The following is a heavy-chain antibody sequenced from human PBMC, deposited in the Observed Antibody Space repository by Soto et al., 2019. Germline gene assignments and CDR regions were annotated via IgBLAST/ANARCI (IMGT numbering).Heavy chain of an antibody. CDR2: IKQDGSEK. CDR3: VSEYCSGRRCQGYFQH. Sequence: EVQLVGSGGGLVQPGGSLRLSCAASGFTFSSYWMTWVRQAPGKGLEWVANIKQDGSEKYYVDSVKGRFTISRDNAKSALYLQMNSLRAEDTAMYYCVSEYCSGRRCQGYFQHWGQGTLVTVSS. J-gene: IGHJ1*01. V-gene: IGHV3-7*05. CDR1: GFTFSSYW. D-gene: IGHD2-15*01.